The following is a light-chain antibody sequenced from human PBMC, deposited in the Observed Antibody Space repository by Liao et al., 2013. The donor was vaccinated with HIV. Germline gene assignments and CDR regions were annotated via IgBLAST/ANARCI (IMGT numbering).Light chain of an antibody. V-gene: IGLV3-1*01. CDR2: EDS. Sequence: SYEVTQPPSVSVSPGQTATITCSGDKLGDKYTSWYQQKEGQSPLLVIYEDSKRPSDIPERFSGSKFGNTATLSISGTQAMDEADYFCQAWDITTYFVFGTGTKVTVL. CDR1: KLGDKY. J-gene: IGLJ1*01. CDR3: QAWDITTYFV.